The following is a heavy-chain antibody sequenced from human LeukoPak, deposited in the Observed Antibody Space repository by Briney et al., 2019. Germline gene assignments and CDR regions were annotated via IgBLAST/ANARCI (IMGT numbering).Heavy chain of an antibody. D-gene: IGHD1-26*01. CDR3: AKDSSWELPYYFDY. V-gene: IGHV3-23*01. CDR2: ISGGGGST. CDR1: GFTFSSYA. Sequence: GGSLRLSCAASGFTFSSYATGWVRQAPGKGLEWVSTISGGGGSTYYADSVKGRFTISRDNSNNTLYLQMNSLRAEDTAVYYCAKDSSWELPYYFDYWGQGTLVTVSS. J-gene: IGHJ4*02.